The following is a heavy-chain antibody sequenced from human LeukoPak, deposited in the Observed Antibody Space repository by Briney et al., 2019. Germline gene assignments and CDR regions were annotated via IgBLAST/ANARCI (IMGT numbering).Heavy chain of an antibody. CDR1: GYILSSYN. V-gene: IGHV7-4-1*02. CDR3: ARGATHYYMDV. Sequence: ASVKVSCKASGYILSSYNMHWVRQAPGQGLEWMGWINTNTGNPTYAQGFTGRFVFSLDTSVSTAYLQISSLKAEDTAVYYCARGATHYYMDVWGKGTTVTVSS. J-gene: IGHJ6*03. CDR2: INTNTGNP. D-gene: IGHD1-26*01.